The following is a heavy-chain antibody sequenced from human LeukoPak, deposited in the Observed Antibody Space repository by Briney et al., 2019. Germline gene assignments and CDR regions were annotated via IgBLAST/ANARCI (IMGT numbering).Heavy chain of an antibody. J-gene: IGHJ4*02. CDR1: GFTFSSYG. CDR2: IRYDGSNK. CDR3: AREADWSFDY. D-gene: IGHD3-9*01. V-gene: IGHV3-30*02. Sequence: PGGSLRLSCAASGFTFSSYGMHWVRQAPGKGLEWVAFIRYDGSNKYYADSVKGRFTISRDNSKNSLYLQMNSLRAEDTAVYYCAREADWSFDYWGQGTLVTVSS.